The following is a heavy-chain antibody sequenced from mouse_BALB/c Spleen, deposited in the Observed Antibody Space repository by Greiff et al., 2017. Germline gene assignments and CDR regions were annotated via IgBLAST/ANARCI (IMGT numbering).Heavy chain of an antibody. D-gene: IGHD1-1*01. CDR3: ARSYGSSRWYFDV. Sequence: EVKLMESGGGLVQPGGSRKLSCAASGFTFSSFGMHWVRQAPEKGLEWVAYISSGSSTIYYADTVKGRFTISRDNPKNTLFLQMTSLRSEDTALYYCARSYGSSRWYFDVWGAGTTVTVSS. J-gene: IGHJ1*01. CDR1: GFTFSSFG. CDR2: ISSGSSTI. V-gene: IGHV5-17*02.